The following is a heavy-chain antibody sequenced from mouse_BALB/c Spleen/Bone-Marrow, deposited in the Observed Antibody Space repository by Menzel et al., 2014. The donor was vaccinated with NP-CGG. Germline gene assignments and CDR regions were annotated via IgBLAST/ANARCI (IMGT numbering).Heavy chain of an antibody. Sequence: EVKLVESGGGLVQPGGSLKLSCAASGFDFSIYWMNWVRQAPGKGLEWIGEINSDSSTINYTPSLKDKFIISRDNAKNTLYLQMSKVRSEDTALYYCVREGIRPWFAYWGQGTLVTVSA. V-gene: IGHV4-1*02. J-gene: IGHJ3*01. CDR2: INSDSSTI. CDR3: VREGIRPWFAY. CDR1: GFDFSIYW.